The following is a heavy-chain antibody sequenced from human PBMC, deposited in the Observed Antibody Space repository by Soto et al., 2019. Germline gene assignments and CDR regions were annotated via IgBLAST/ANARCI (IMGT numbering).Heavy chain of an antibody. CDR2: IKSKTDGGTT. J-gene: IGHJ6*02. CDR3: TTETYYYDSSGYTLYYHGMDV. V-gene: IGHV3-15*01. D-gene: IGHD3-22*01. Sequence: PGGSLRLSCAASGFTFSNAWMSWVRQAPGKGLEWVGRIKSKTDGGTTDYAAPVKGRFTISRDDSKNTLYLQMNSLKTEDTAVYYCTTETYYYDSSGYTLYYHGMDVWGQGTTVTVSS. CDR1: GFTFSNAW.